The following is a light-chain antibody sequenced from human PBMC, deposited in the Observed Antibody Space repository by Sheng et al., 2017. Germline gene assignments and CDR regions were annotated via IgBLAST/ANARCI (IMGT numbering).Light chain of an antibody. CDR2: QNS. CDR3: QTWDSINVL. J-gene: IGLJ2*01. CDR1: DLTAKY. Sequence: SYELTQPPSVSVSPGQTATITCSGVDLTAKYISWYQQRPGQSPVAVTYQNSKRPSGISERFSGSKSGNTATLTITETHIMDEADYYCQTWDSINVLLGGGTTLTVL. V-gene: IGLV3-1*01.